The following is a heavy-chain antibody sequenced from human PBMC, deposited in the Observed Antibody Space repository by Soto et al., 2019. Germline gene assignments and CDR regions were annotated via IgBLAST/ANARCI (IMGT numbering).Heavy chain of an antibody. J-gene: IGHJ4*02. CDR1: GFTFSTYA. CDR2: ISFDATNK. V-gene: IGHV3-30*18. D-gene: IGHD2-15*01. Sequence: QVHLVESGGGVVQPGQSLRLSCAASGFTFSTYAMHWLRQAPGKGLEWVAIISFDATNKFYADSVKGRFTISRDNSENMLYLQMNSLRPEDTAVYYCAKTAPGGRCGGICYADYWGQGTLVTVSS. CDR3: AKTAPGGRCGGICYADY.